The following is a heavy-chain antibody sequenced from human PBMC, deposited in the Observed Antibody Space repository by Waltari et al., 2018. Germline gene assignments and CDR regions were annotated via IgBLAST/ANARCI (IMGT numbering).Heavy chain of an antibody. V-gene: IGHV3-30-3*01. J-gene: IGHJ4*02. CDR1: GFTFSRSA. CDR2: ISYDGSNK. Sequence: QVQLVESGGGVVQPGRSLRLSCAASGFTFSRSAMHWVRQAPGKGLEWVAVISYDGSNKYPADSVKGRFTISRDNSKNTLYLEMNNLRAEDTAMYYCARNPRGDYYFDYWGQGTLVTVSS. D-gene: IGHD3-10*01. CDR3: ARNPRGDYYFDY.